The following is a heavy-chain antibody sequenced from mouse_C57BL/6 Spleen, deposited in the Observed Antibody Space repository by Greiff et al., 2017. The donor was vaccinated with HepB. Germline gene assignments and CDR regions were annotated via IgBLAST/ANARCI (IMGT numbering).Heavy chain of an antibody. Sequence: DVKLVESGGGLVQPGGSLSLSCAASGFTFTDYYMSWVRQPPGKALEWLGFIRNKANGYTTEYSASVKGRFTISRDNSQSILYLQMNALRAEDSATYYCARSYYYGSTDFDYWGQGTTLTVSS. CDR1: GFTFTDYY. J-gene: IGHJ2*01. D-gene: IGHD1-1*01. CDR3: ARSYYYGSTDFDY. CDR2: IRNKANGYTT. V-gene: IGHV7-3*01.